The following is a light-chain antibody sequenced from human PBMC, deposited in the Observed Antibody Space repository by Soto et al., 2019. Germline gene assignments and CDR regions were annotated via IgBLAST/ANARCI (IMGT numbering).Light chain of an antibody. CDR3: QQSYSTPT. Sequence: DIQMTQSPSSLFASVGDRVTITCQATQDINIYLNWYQQKPGKAPNLLIYDASNLEIGVPSRFSGSGSGTDFTLTISSLQPEDFATYYCQQSYSTPTFGQGTRLEIK. J-gene: IGKJ5*01. V-gene: IGKV1-39*01. CDR2: DAS. CDR1: QDINIY.